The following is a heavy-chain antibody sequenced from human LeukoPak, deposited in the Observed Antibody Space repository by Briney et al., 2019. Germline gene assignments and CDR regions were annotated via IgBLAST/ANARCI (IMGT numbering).Heavy chain of an antibody. CDR2: ISSSSSYI. Sequence: PGGSLRLSCAASGFTFSSYSMNWVRQAPGKGLEWVSSISSSSSYIYYADSVKGRFTISRDNAKNSLYLQMNSLRSDDTAVYYCARVTTEGFDPWGQGTLVTVSS. CDR1: GFTFSSYS. D-gene: IGHD2/OR15-2a*01. CDR3: ARVTTEGFDP. J-gene: IGHJ5*02. V-gene: IGHV3-21*04.